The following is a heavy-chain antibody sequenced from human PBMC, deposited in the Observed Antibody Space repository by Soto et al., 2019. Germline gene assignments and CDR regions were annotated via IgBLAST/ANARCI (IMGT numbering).Heavy chain of an antibody. Sequence: QLQLQESGSGLVKPSQTLSLTCAVSGGSISSGGYSWSWIRQPPGKGLEWIGYIYHSGSTYYNPSLTSRATISVDRSKNQFSLKLSSVTAADTAVYYCARGRPYGSGSWFDPWGQGTLVTVSS. CDR3: ARGRPYGSGSWFDP. CDR2: IYHSGST. J-gene: IGHJ5*02. CDR1: GGSISSGGYS. V-gene: IGHV4-30-2*01. D-gene: IGHD3-10*01.